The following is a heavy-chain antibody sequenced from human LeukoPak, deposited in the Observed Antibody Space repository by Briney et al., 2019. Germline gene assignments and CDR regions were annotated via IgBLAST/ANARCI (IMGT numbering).Heavy chain of an antibody. V-gene: IGHV4-61*02. J-gene: IGHJ4*02. CDR3: ARTYDGSGYIFDY. D-gene: IGHD3-22*01. CDR2: IYTSGVT. Sequence: PSETLSLTCSVSGASITSESYYWTWIRQPAGKELEWIGRIYTSGVTSYNPSLKTRVTISLDTSKNQISLKLNSVTAADTAVYYCARTYDGSGYIFDYWGQGTLVTVSS. CDR1: GASITSESYY.